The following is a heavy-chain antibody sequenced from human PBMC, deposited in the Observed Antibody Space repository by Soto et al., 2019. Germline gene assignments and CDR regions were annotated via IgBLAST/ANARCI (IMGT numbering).Heavy chain of an antibody. CDR1: GYTFTSYG. Sequence: ASVKVSCKASGYTFTSYGISWVRQAPGQGLEWMGWIGAYNGNTNYAQKLQGRVTMPTYTSTSTAYMELRSLRSDATAVYDCAWDEGYWGGYRPKYWGQGTLVTVSS. J-gene: IGHJ4*02. CDR2: IGAYNGNT. V-gene: IGHV1-18*01. CDR3: AWDEGYWGGYRPKY. D-gene: IGHD3-16*02.